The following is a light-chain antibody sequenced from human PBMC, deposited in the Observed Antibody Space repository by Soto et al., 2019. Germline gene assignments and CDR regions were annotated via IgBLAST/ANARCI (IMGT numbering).Light chain of an antibody. CDR2: QDS. CDR1: KLGDEY. V-gene: IGLV3-1*01. CDR3: QAWDSSHVV. Sequence: SYELTQPPSVSVSPGQTASITCSGDKLGDEYACWYQQKPGQSPVLVIYQDSKRPSGIPERFSGSNSGNTATLTISGTQAMDEADYYCQAWDSSHVVFGGGTQLTVL. J-gene: IGLJ2*01.